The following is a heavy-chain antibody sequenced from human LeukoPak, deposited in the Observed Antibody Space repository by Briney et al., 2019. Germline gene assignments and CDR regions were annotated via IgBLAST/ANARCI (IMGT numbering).Heavy chain of an antibody. V-gene: IGHV3-30*18. J-gene: IGHJ4*02. CDR1: GFTLRSYG. Sequence: GGSLRLSCAASGFTLRSYGMNWVRQAPGKGLEWVALLSYDESNEYYADSVQGRFTISRDNSKNTLYQQMNSLRAEDTAVYYCAKDSALLTGYPTYIDSWGQGTLVTVSS. D-gene: IGHD3-9*01. CDR3: AKDSALLTGYPTYIDS. CDR2: LSYDESNE.